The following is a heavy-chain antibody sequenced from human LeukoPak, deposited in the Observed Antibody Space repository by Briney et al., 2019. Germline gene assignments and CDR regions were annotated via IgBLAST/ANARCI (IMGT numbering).Heavy chain of an antibody. Sequence: GSLRLSCAASGFTFSSYAMSWFRQAPGKGLEWVSTIRGSGGSTYYADSVKGRFTISRDNSKNTLYLQMNSLRAEDTAVYYCAKAVLSSGWSKNDYWGQGTLVTVSS. CDR2: IRGSGGST. D-gene: IGHD6-19*01. J-gene: IGHJ4*02. CDR3: AKAVLSSGWSKNDY. CDR1: GFTFSSYA. V-gene: IGHV3-23*01.